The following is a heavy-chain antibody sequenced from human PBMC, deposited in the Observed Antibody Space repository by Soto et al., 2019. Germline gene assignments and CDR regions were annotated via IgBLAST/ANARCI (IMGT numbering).Heavy chain of an antibody. Sequence: PGGSLRLSCAASGFTFRNNVLSWVRQAPGKGLDWVSGITGSGRDTYYADSVKGRFTISRDNSKNMLFLQMNSLRAEDTALYYCAKNGLDNSPSAIDSWGPVTLVTVSS. V-gene: IGHV3-23*01. D-gene: IGHD2-8*01. CDR1: GFTFRNNV. J-gene: IGHJ4*02. CDR2: ITGSGRDT. CDR3: AKNGLDNSPSAIDS.